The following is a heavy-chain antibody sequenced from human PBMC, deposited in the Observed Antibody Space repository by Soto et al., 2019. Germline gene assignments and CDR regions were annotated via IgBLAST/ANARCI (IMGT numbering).Heavy chain of an antibody. CDR2: ISFDGANT. Sequence: QVQLVESGGGVVPPGGSLRVSCVASGFTFSSYNMHWVRQAPGEGLEWVAVISFDGANTFYADSVKGRFTISRDISRDSLYPQMSSLRDEDTAMYFCARDGYNRGGFDYWGQGTQVTVSS. V-gene: IGHV3-30-3*01. D-gene: IGHD3-10*01. CDR1: GFTFSSYN. J-gene: IGHJ4*02. CDR3: ARDGYNRGGFDY.